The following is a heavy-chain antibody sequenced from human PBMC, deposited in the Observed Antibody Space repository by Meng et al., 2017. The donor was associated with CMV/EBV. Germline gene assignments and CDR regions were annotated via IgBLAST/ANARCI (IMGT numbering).Heavy chain of an antibody. V-gene: IGHV4-4*07. Sequence: VHSQGSGPGLVSPSETLSLPCTVSGGSISSYYWSWIRQPAGKGLEWIGRIYTSGSTNYNPSLKSRVTMSVDTSKNQFSLKLSSVTAADTAVYYCAREIVVVPAAIDNWFNPWGQGTLVTVSS. CDR1: GGSISSYY. CDR2: IYTSGST. D-gene: IGHD2-2*02. CDR3: AREIVVVPAAIDNWFNP. J-gene: IGHJ5*02.